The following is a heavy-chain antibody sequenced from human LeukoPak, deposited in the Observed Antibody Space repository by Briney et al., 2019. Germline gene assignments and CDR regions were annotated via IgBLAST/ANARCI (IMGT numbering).Heavy chain of an antibody. D-gene: IGHD3-3*01. J-gene: IGHJ6*02. CDR1: GFIFYDYA. Sequence: GGSLRLSCDVSGFIFYDYAMHWVRLVPGKGLEWVSGISWNSGSVGYAASVKGRFTISRDSAKNSLFLQMNSLRAEDTALYYCAKDIGVFWSGYYYYGMDVWGQGTTVTVSS. CDR3: AKDIGVFWSGYYYYGMDV. CDR2: ISWNSGSV. V-gene: IGHV3-9*01.